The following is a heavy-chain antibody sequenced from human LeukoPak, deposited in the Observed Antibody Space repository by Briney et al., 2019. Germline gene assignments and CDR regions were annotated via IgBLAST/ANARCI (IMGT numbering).Heavy chain of an antibody. Sequence: SSETLSLTCAVYGGSFSGYYWSWIRQPPGKGLEWIGEINHSGSTNYNPSLKSRVTISVDTSKNQFSLKLSSVTAADTAVYYCARGLSAAAGPFDYWGQGTLVTVSS. CDR1: GGSFSGYY. D-gene: IGHD6-13*01. CDR2: INHSGST. V-gene: IGHV4-34*01. CDR3: ARGLSAAAGPFDY. J-gene: IGHJ4*02.